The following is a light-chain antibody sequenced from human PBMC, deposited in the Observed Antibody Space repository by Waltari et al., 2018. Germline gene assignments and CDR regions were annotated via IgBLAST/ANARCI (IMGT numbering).Light chain of an antibody. CDR1: SGHSRYA. Sequence: QLVLTQSPSASASLGASVKLTCTLSSGHSRYAIAWHQQQPEKGPRYLMKVNSDGSHNKGGGTPDRFSGSSSGAERYLTISSLQSEDEADYYCQTWGTDIGVFGGGTKLTVL. CDR2: VNSDGSH. J-gene: IGLJ3*02. V-gene: IGLV4-69*01. CDR3: QTWGTDIGV.